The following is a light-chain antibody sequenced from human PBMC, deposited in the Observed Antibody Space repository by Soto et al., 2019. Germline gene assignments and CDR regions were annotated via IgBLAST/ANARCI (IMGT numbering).Light chain of an antibody. CDR3: SSYTSSSTLV. J-gene: IGLJ1*01. CDR2: EVS. V-gene: IGLV2-14*01. Sequence: QSALTQPASVSGSPGQSITISCTGTSGDVGGYNYVSWYQHHPGKAPKLMIYEVSNRPSGVPNRFSGSKSANTASLSISGLQAEDEADYYCSSYTSSSTLVFGTGTKVTVL. CDR1: SGDVGGYNY.